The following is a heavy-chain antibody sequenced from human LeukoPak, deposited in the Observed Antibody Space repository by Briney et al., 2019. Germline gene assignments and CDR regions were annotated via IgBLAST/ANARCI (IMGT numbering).Heavy chain of an antibody. CDR2: INPNSGGT. J-gene: IGHJ4*02. V-gene: IGHV1-2*02. Sequence: ASVKVSCKASGYTFTGYYMHWVRQAPGQGLESMVWINPNSGGTNYAQKFQGRVTMTRDTSISTAYMELSRLRSDDTAVYYCARDSLYGSGTEFDYWGQGTLVTVSS. D-gene: IGHD3-10*01. CDR3: ARDSLYGSGTEFDY. CDR1: GYTFTGYY.